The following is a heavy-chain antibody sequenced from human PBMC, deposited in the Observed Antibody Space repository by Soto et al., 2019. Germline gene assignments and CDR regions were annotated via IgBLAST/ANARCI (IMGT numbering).Heavy chain of an antibody. Sequence: QVQLRESDPGLVKPSQTLSLTCTVYGGSINSGNYYWSWIRQPPSKGMEWIGYISYSGRTYYNPSLKRRVSISTQTHQTQYSLKLSSVTATHTDVYFCVRYSTSSYWYLCLWRRVPLFTVSS. CDR1: GGSINSGNYY. CDR2: ISYSGRT. J-gene: IGHJ2*01. D-gene: IGHD1-26*01. CDR3: VRYSTSSYWYLCL. V-gene: IGHV4-30-4*01.